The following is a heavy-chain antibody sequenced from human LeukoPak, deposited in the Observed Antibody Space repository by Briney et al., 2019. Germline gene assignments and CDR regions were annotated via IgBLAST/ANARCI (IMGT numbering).Heavy chain of an antibody. V-gene: IGHV3-30-3*01. CDR3: ARDLQYCSSTSCYYLLAYYNYYGMDV. D-gene: IGHD2-2*01. J-gene: IGHJ6*02. Sequence: GGSLRLSCAASGFTFSSYAMHWVRQAPGKGLAWVAVISYDGSNKYYADSVKGRFTISRDNSKNTLYLQMNSLRAEDTAVYYCARDLQYCSSTSCYYLLAYYNYYGMDVWGQGTTVTVSS. CDR2: ISYDGSNK. CDR1: GFTFSSYA.